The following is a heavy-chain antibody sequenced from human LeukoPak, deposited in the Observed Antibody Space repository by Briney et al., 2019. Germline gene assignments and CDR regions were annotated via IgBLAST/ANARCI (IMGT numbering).Heavy chain of an antibody. V-gene: IGHV1-69*05. D-gene: IGHD3-22*01. J-gene: IGHJ4*02. CDR1: GGTFSSYT. CDR2: IIPIFGTA. Sequence: SVKVSCKASGGTFSSYTISWVRQAPGQGLEWMGRIIPIFGTANYAQKFQGRVTITTDESTSTAYMELSSLRSEDTAVYYCARETYDSSGYWVDYWGQGTLVTVSS. CDR3: ARETYDSSGYWVDY.